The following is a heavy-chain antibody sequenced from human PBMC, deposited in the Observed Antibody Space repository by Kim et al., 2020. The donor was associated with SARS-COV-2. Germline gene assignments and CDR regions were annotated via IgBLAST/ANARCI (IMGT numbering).Heavy chain of an antibody. V-gene: IGHV3-11*04. D-gene: IGHD4-17*01. CDR3: ARDTDGSPPPGLPGWFDS. CDR2: ISSSGGTI. J-gene: IGHJ5*01. CDR1: GFTFSDYY. Sequence: GGSLRLSCAASGFTFSDYYMAWIRQAPGKGLEWISYISSSGGTIFYADSVKGRFTVSRDNARASLSLQMNSLRAEDTAVYYCARDTDGSPPPGLPGWFDSWGQGTLVTVSS.